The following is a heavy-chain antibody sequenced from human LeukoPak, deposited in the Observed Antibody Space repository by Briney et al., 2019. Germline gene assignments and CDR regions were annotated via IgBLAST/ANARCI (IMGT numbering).Heavy chain of an antibody. Sequence: SETLSLTCAVYGGSFSGYYWSWIRQPPGKGLEWIGEINHSGSTNYNPSLKSRVTISVDTSKNQFSLKLSSVTAADTAVYYCARGQVALVLRSWGQGTLVTVSS. CDR1: GGSFSGYY. J-gene: IGHJ5*02. CDR3: ARGQVALVLRS. V-gene: IGHV4-34*01. D-gene: IGHD2-15*01. CDR2: INHSGST.